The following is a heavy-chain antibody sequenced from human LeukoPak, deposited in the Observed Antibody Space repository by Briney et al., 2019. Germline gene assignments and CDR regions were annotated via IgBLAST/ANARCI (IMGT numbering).Heavy chain of an antibody. D-gene: IGHD2-2*01. J-gene: IGHJ4*02. V-gene: IGHV3-21*01. CDR1: GFTFSNYW. CDR3: AKVQYQLLRLTLDY. Sequence: GGSLRLACTDSGFTFSNYWMSWVRQAPGKGLEWVSSISSSSSYIYYADSVKGRFTISRDNAKNSLYLQMNSLRAEDTAVYYCAKVQYQLLRLTLDYWGQGTLVTVSS. CDR2: ISSSSSYI.